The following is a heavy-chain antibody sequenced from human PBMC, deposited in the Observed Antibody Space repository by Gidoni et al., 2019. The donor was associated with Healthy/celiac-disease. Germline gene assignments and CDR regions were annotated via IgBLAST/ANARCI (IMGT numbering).Heavy chain of an antibody. D-gene: IGHD2-2*01. CDR1: GYTFTPYA. V-gene: IGHV1-3*01. CDR3: ASRRGYCSTTSCSAAFDI. J-gene: IGHJ3*02. Sequence: QVQLVQSGAEVKKPGASVRVSCKASGYTFTPYAIHWVRLAPGQRLEWMGWINAGNGNTKDSQKFQGRVTITRDTSARTDYMELSSLRSEETAMYYCASRRGYCSTTSCSAAFDIWGQGTMVTVSS. CDR2: INAGNGNT.